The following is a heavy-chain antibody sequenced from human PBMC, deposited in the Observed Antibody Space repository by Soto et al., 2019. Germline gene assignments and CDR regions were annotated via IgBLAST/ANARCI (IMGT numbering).Heavy chain of an antibody. CDR2: IIPIFGTA. D-gene: IGHD3-10*01. CDR1: GGTFSSYA. V-gene: IGHV1-69*01. Sequence: QVQLVQSGAEVKKPGSSVKVSCEASGGTFSSYAISWVRQAPGQGLEWIGGIIPIFGTANYAQKFQGRVTITADESTSTAYMELSSLRSEDTAVYYCARDASRSYYGSGSYTYWGQGTLVTVSS. CDR3: ARDASRSYYGSGSYTY. J-gene: IGHJ4*02.